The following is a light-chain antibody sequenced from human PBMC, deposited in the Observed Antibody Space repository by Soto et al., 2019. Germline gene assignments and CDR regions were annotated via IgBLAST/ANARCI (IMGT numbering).Light chain of an antibody. Sequence: QSALTQPASVSGSPGQSITISCTGTSSDVGAYNYVSWYQQHPGKAPKLMIYEVRNRPSGVSDRFSGSRSGNTASLTISGLQAEDESDYYCSSYTSSSTWVFGGGTKVTAL. CDR2: EVR. CDR3: SSYTSSSTWV. CDR1: SSDVGAYNY. V-gene: IGLV2-14*01. J-gene: IGLJ3*02.